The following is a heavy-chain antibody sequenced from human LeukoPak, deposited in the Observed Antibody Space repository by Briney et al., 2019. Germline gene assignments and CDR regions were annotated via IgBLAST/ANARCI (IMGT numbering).Heavy chain of an antibody. J-gene: IGHJ3*02. CDR1: GFTVSSNY. V-gene: IGHV3-53*01. Sequence: GGSLRLSCAASGFTVSSNYMSWVRQAPGKGLEWVSVIYSGGSTYYADSVKGRFTISRDNSKNTLYLQMNSLRAEDTAVYYCARLPYYYDSSGYRDAYDAFDIWGQGTIVTVSS. CDR2: IYSGGST. D-gene: IGHD3-22*01. CDR3: ARLPYYYDSSGYRDAYDAFDI.